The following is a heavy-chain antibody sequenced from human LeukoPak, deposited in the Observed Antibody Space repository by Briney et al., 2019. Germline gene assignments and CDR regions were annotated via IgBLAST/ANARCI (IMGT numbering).Heavy chain of an antibody. Sequence: ASVKVSCKASGYTFTGYYMHWVRQAPGQGLEWMGWINPNSGGTNYAQKFQGRVTMTRDTSISTAYMELSRLRSDDTAVYYCARADRFGVAAAAVDYWGQGTLVTVSS. D-gene: IGHD6-13*01. CDR1: GYTFTGYY. CDR2: INPNSGGT. CDR3: ARADRFGVAAAAVDY. J-gene: IGHJ4*02. V-gene: IGHV1-2*02.